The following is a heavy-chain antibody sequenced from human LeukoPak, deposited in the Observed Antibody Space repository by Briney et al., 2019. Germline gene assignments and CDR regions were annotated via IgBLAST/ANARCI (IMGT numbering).Heavy chain of an antibody. CDR1: GGSISSSSYY. V-gene: IGHV4-39*01. D-gene: IGHD3-16*01. CDR2: IYYSGST. J-gene: IGHJ4*02. CDR3: ARGSRGMFDY. Sequence: PSETLSLTCTVSGGSISSSSYYWGWIRQPPGKEQEWIGSIYYSGSTYYNPSLKSRVTISVDTSKNQFSLKLSSVTAADTAVYYCARGSRGMFDYWGQGTLVTVSS.